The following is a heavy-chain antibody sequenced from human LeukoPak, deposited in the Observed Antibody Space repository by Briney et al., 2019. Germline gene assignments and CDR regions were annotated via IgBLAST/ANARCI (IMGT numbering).Heavy chain of an antibody. Sequence: GAPVKVSCKASGYTFTGYYMHWVRQAPGQGLEWMGWINPNSGGTNYAQKFQGRVTMTRDTSISTAYMELSRLRSDDTAVYYCARDAYDILTGYYIWFDPWGQGTLVTVSS. CDR2: INPNSGGT. V-gene: IGHV1-2*02. J-gene: IGHJ5*02. D-gene: IGHD3-9*01. CDR3: ARDAYDILTGYYIWFDP. CDR1: GYTFTGYY.